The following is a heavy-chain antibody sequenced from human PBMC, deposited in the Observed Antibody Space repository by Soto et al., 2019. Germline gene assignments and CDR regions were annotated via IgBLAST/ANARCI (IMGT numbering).Heavy chain of an antibody. CDR2: INAANGDT. Sequence: ASVKVSCKASGYTFTSYGIHWVRQAPVQRLEWMGWINAANGDTKYSPKFQGRVTITRDTSACTAYMEQSSLRSEATAVYYCVRRHVSATGIHWLYPWGQGSLVTVSS. J-gene: IGHJ5*02. D-gene: IGHD6-13*01. CDR3: VRRHVSATGIHWLYP. CDR1: GYTFTSYG. V-gene: IGHV1-3*01.